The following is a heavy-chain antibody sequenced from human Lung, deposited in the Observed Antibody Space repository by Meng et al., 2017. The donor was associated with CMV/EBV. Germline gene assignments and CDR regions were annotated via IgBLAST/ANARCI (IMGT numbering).Heavy chain of an antibody. Sequence: GESLKISCVASGLAFSSHPMTWVRQAPGKGLEWVSSISGSGGSTYSADSVQGRFTISRDNSTNTLYLQMSAMRDEDTALYYCARGGPVAGKNWFDRWGQGTLVXVSS. D-gene: IGHD6-19*01. CDR3: ARGGPVAGKNWFDR. CDR1: GLAFSSHP. CDR2: ISGSGGST. V-gene: IGHV3-23*01. J-gene: IGHJ5*02.